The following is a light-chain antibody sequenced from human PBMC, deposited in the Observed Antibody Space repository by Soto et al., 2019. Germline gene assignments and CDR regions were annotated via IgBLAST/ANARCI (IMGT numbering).Light chain of an antibody. V-gene: IGLV1-47*01. CDR1: TSNIGRNN. CDR3: EAWDDSLSVR. CDR2: GNN. J-gene: IGLJ2*01. Sequence: QSVLAQPPSASGTPGQRVTISCSGSTSNIGRNNVYWYQQFPGTAPKLLVYGNNQRPSGVPDRFSGSKSGTSASLAISGLRSEDEADYYCEAWDDSLSVRFGGGTKVTVL.